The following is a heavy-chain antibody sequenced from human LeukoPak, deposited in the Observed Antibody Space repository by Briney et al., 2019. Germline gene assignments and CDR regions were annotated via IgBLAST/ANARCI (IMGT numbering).Heavy chain of an antibody. CDR2: IYYTGST. CDR3: ARREDFWYFDL. CDR1: GGSISSGYYY. Sequence: PSETLSLTCTVSGGSISSGYYYWSWIRQPPGKGLEWIGYIYYTGSTNYNPSLKSRVTFSVDTSKNHFSLKLISVTAADTAVYYCARREDFWYFDLWGRGTLVTVSS. V-gene: IGHV4-61*01. J-gene: IGHJ2*01.